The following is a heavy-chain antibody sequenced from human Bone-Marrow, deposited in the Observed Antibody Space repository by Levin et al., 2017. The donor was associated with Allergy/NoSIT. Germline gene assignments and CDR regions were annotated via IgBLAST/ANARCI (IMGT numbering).Heavy chain of an antibody. CDR1: KFTVSGST. CDR3: TRVEKVGGTDYYYGMDV. D-gene: IGHD2-2*01. V-gene: IGHV3-73*01. CDR2: IRSKANSYAT. Sequence: GGSLRLSCAASKFTVSGSTVHWVRQAPGKGLEWVGRIRSKANSYATVYGASVKGRFTISRDDSKNTAYLQMDSLKTEDTAVYYCTRVEKVGGTDYYYGMDVWGQGTTVTVSS. J-gene: IGHJ6*01.